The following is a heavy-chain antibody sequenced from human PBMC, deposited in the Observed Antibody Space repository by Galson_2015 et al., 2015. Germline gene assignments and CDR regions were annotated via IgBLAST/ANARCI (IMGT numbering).Heavy chain of an antibody. CDR2: IWYDGSNK. Sequence: SLRLSCAASGFTFSSYGMHWVRQAPGKGLEWVAVIWYDGSNKYYADSVKGRFTISRDNSKNTLYLQMNSLRAEDTAVYYCARALRRGLPGLIAVAGTWGDYWGQGTLVTVSS. CDR1: GFTFSSYG. J-gene: IGHJ4*02. CDR3: ARALRRGLPGLIAVAGTWGDY. V-gene: IGHV3-33*01. D-gene: IGHD6-19*01.